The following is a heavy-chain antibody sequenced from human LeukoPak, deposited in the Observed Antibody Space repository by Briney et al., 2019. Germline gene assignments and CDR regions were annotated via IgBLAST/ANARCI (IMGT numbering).Heavy chain of an antibody. CDR1: GFTFSSYS. D-gene: IGHD1-26*01. V-gene: IGHV3-48*02. CDR3: ASSGSYRFDY. Sequence: GGSLRLSCAASGFTFSSYSMNWVRQAPGKGLEWVPHITASGTAMFYADSVKGRFTISRDNAKNSLYLQMNSLRDEDTAVYYCASSGSYRFDYWGQGTLVTVSS. CDR2: ITASGTAM. J-gene: IGHJ4*02.